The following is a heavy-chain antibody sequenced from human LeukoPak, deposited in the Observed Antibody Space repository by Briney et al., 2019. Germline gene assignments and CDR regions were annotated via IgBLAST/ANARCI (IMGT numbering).Heavy chain of an antibody. CDR3: ARDRSPGWFGP. J-gene: IGHJ5*02. CDR1: GFTFSTYI. CDR2: IGTSTSYI. Sequence: NTGGSLRLSCAASGFTFSTYIMNWVRQTPGKGLEWVSSIGTSTSYIYYADSVKGRFTISRDNAKNTLYLQMNSLRAEDTAVYYCARDRSPGWFGPWGQGTLVTVSS. V-gene: IGHV3-21*01.